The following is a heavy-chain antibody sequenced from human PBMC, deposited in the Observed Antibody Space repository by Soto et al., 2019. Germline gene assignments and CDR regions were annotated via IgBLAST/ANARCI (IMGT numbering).Heavy chain of an antibody. D-gene: IGHD4-17*01. V-gene: IGHV4-39*01. Sequence: SETLSLTCTVSGGSISSSSYYWGWIRKPPGKGLEWIGSIYYSGSTYYNPSLKSRVTISVDTSKNQFSLKLSSVTAADTAVYYCARTTVTTRSYYYYGMDVWGQGTTVTVSS. CDR2: IYYSGST. CDR1: GGSISSSSYY. CDR3: ARTTVTTRSYYYYGMDV. J-gene: IGHJ6*02.